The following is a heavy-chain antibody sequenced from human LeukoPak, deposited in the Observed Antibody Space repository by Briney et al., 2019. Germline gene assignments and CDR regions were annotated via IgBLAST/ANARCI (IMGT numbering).Heavy chain of an antibody. D-gene: IGHD4-17*01. Sequence: RASETLSLTCTVSGGSISSGDYYWSWIRQPPGKGLEWIGYIYYSGSTYYNPSLKSRVTISVDTSKNQFSLKLSSVTAADTAVYYCARVHRDDYGDYGLLDPWGQGTLVTVSS. CDR1: GGSISSGDYY. V-gene: IGHV4-30-4*01. J-gene: IGHJ5*02. CDR3: ARVHRDDYGDYGLLDP. CDR2: IYYSGST.